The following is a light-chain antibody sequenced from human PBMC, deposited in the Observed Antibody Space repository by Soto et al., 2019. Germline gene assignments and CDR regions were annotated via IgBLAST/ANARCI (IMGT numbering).Light chain of an antibody. V-gene: IGLV2-23*01. J-gene: IGLJ2*01. CDR1: SSDVGSYNL. CDR3: CSYAGSSIHVV. CDR2: EGS. Sequence: QSALTQPASVSGCPGQSITISCTGTSSDVGSYNLVSWYQQHPGKAPKFMIYEGSKRPSGVSHRFSGSTSGNTASLTISGLQAEDEADYYCCSYAGSSIHVVFGGGTKLTVL.